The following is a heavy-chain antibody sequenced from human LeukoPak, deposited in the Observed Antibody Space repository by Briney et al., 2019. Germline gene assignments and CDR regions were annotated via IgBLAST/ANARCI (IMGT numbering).Heavy chain of an antibody. J-gene: IGHJ5*02. CDR3: ARVGDTYSCGWSYNWFDP. D-gene: IGHD6-19*01. Sequence: PSETLSLTCTVSGGSISSYYWSWIRQPAGKGLEWIGRIYTSGSTNYNPSLKSRVTMSVDTSKNQFSLKLSSVTAADTAVYYCARVGDTYSCGWSYNWFDPWGQGTLVTVSS. V-gene: IGHV4-4*07. CDR1: GGSISSYY. CDR2: IYTSGST.